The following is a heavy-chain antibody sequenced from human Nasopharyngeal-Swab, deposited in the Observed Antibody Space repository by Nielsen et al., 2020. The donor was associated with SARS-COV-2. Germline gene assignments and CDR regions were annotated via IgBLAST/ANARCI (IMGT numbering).Heavy chain of an antibody. CDR1: GGSFTGFY. CDR2: IYYGGST. V-gene: IGHV4-59*01. Sequence: SETLSLTCTVSGGSFTGFYWSWIRQPPGKGLEWIGYIYYGGSTNYTPTLKSRVTISPDTSKNQFSLILSSVTAADTAVYYCARVRPHYFASSGYDYWGQGTLVTVSS. J-gene: IGHJ4*02. CDR3: ARVRPHYFASSGYDY. D-gene: IGHD3-22*01.